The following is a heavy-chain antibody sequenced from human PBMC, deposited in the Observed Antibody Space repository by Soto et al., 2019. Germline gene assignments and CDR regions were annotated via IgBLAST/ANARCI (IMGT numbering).Heavy chain of an antibody. D-gene: IGHD5-12*01. CDR2: INPSGGST. CDR1: GYTFTSYY. V-gene: IGHV1-46*03. J-gene: IGHJ4*02. CDR3: ARCRGYRLCYFDY. Sequence: QVQLVQSGAEVKKPGASVKVSCKASGYTFTSYYMHWVRQAPGQGLEWMGIINPSGGSTSYAQKFQGRVTMTRDTSTNTVYMELSSPRTEDTAVYYCARCRGYRLCYFDYWGQGTLVTVSS.